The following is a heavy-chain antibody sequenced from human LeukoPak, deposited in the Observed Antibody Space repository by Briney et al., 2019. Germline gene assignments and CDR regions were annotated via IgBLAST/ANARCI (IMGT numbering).Heavy chain of an antibody. J-gene: IGHJ4*02. D-gene: IGHD3-16*02. CDR1: GFTFSSYS. CDR2: ISSSGSTK. CDR3: ARVEGFIDY. Sequence: PGGSLRLSCAASGFTFSSYSMNWVRQAPGKGLEWVSYISSSGSTKYYAGSVKGRFTISRDNAKNSLYLQMISLRAEDTALYYCARVEGFIDYWGQGTLVTVSS. V-gene: IGHV3-48*04.